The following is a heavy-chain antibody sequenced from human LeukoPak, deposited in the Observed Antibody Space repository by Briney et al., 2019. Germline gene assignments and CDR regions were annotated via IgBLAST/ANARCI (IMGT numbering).Heavy chain of an antibody. CDR3: ARHPGDFTGIVNYYYMDV. Sequence: GGTLRLSCAASGITFSSYGMHWVRQAPGKGLQWVAIISYDGSNKYYADSVKGRFTISRDNSNNTLFLQMNSLRPEDTAIYYCARHPGDFTGIVNYYYMDVWGKGTTVTVSS. V-gene: IGHV3-30*03. CDR2: ISYDGSNK. D-gene: IGHD1-26*01. CDR1: GITFSSYG. J-gene: IGHJ6*03.